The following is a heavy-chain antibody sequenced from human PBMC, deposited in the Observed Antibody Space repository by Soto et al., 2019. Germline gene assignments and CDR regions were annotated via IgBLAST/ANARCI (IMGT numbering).Heavy chain of an antibody. D-gene: IGHD3-10*01. J-gene: IGHJ4*02. CDR1: GYTFTSYG. CDR3: ARVRDYYGSGSYYNPETDPDFDY. Sequence: ASVKVSCKASGYTFTSYGISWVRQAPGQGLEWMGWISAYNGNTNYAQKHQGRDTMTTDTSTSTAYMELRSLRSDDTAVYYCARVRDYYGSGSYYNPETDPDFDYWGQGTLVTVSS. V-gene: IGHV1-18*01. CDR2: ISAYNGNT.